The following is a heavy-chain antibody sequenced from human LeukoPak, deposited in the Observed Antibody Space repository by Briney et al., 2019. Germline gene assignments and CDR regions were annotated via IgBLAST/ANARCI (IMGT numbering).Heavy chain of an antibody. CDR3: ARAPHYSNYGPYYYGMDV. V-gene: IGHV3-11*06. Sequence: GGSLRLSCAASGFTFSDYYMSWFRQAPGKGLEWVSYISSSSSYTNYADSVKGRFTISRDNAKNSLYLQMNSLRAEDTAVYYCARAPHYSNYGPYYYGMDVWGQGTTVTVSS. D-gene: IGHD4-11*01. J-gene: IGHJ6*02. CDR2: ISSSSSYT. CDR1: GFTFSDYY.